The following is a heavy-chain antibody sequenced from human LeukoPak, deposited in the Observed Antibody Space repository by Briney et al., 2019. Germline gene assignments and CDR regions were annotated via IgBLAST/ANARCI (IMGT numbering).Heavy chain of an antibody. CDR3: ARDFFCDGSGAWY. V-gene: IGHV3-30*04. Sequence: GRPQRLCCAACGFTFRYYAVHGVRQVREGGVEWGAVISSDENNKYSADSVTGRFTISRDNSKNTLSLEMNSLRVEDRAVYYCARDFFCDGSGAWYLGQGGMPTVSS. D-gene: IGHD3-10*01. CDR1: GFTFRYYA. J-gene: IGHJ4*02. CDR2: ISSDENNK.